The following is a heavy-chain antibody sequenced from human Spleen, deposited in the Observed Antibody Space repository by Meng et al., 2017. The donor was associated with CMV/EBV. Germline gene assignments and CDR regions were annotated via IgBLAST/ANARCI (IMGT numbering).Heavy chain of an antibody. J-gene: IGHJ6*02. D-gene: IGHD3-16*01. CDR3: AKVLREGEPRPIWYYYGMDV. CDR2: IGPSGSTI. CDR1: GFTFRDYY. Sequence: GGSLRLSCAASGFTFRDYYMSWIRQAPGTGLEWVSYIGPSGSTINYADSVKGRFTISRDNAKNSLYLQMNSLRAEDTAVYYCAKVLREGEPRPIWYYYGMDVWGQGTTVTVSS. V-gene: IGHV3-11*01.